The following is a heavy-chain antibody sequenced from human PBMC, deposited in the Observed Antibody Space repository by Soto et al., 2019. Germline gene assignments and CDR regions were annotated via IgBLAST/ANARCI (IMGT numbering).Heavy chain of an antibody. V-gene: IGHV3-23*01. CDR3: AKDHNARVRGWPDY. Sequence: GGSLKLYCAASGFTFSSYAMSWVRQAPGKGLKWVSAISGSGGSTYYADSVKGRFTTTKNNSKNKLYLQMNGRRAEYTAVDYCAKDHNARVRGWPDYWGQGTLVTVSS. J-gene: IGHJ4*02. CDR1: GFTFSSYA. D-gene: IGHD3-10*01. CDR2: ISGSGGST.